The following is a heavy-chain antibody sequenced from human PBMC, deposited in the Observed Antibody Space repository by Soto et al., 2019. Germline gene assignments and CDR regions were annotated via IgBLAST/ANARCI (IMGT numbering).Heavy chain of an antibody. CDR1: GGSISSGGYY. CDR3: ARDVVVVAATTYYYYGMDV. V-gene: IGHV4-31*03. Sequence: SETLSLTCTVSGGSISSGGYYWSWIRQHPGKGLEWIGYIYYSGSTYYNPSLKSRVTISVDTSKNQFSLKLSSVTAADTAVYYCARDVVVVAATTYYYYGMDVWGQGTTVTVSS. J-gene: IGHJ6*02. CDR2: IYYSGST. D-gene: IGHD2-15*01.